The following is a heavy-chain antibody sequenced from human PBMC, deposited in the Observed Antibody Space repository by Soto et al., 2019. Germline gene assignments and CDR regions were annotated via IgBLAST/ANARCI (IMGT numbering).Heavy chain of an antibody. CDR3: ARGVSYYDSSGYYYSDYYGMDV. CDR1: GGSFSGYY. D-gene: IGHD3-22*01. J-gene: IGHJ6*02. V-gene: IGHV4-34*01. Sequence: PSETLSLTCAVYGGSFSGYYWSWIRQPPGKGLEWIGEINHSGSTNYNPSLKSRVTISVDTSKNQFSLKLSSVIAADTAVYYCARGVSYYDSSGYYYSDYYGMDVWGQGTTVTVSS. CDR2: INHSGST.